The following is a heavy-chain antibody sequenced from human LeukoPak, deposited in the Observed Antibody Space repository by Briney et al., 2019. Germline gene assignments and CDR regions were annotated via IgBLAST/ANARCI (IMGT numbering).Heavy chain of an antibody. D-gene: IGHD4-4*01. J-gene: IGHJ4*02. V-gene: IGHV3-23*01. CDR1: GFTFSSYA. CDR2: ISGSGGTT. CDR3: VRPTMSTVTRFQY. Sequence: GGSLRLSCATSGFTFSSYAMSWVRQAPGKSLEWVSGISGSGGTTYYADSVKGRFTISRDNSKNTLYLQMNSLRAEDTAIYYCVRPTMSTVTRFQYWGQGTLVTVSS.